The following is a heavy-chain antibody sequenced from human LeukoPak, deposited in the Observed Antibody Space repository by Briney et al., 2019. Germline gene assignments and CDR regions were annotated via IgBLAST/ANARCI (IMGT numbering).Heavy chain of an antibody. D-gene: IGHD3-22*01. CDR3: ARVLSGSWDWFDP. J-gene: IGHJ5*02. CDR2: INPDGSTT. CDR1: GFTFSRYW. Sequence: GESLRLSCAASGFTFSRYWIHWVRQAPGKGLEWVSRINPDGSTTTHADSVKGRFTISRDNAKNTLYLQMNSLRAEDTAMCYCARVLSGSWDWFDPWGQGTLVTVSS. V-gene: IGHV3-74*01.